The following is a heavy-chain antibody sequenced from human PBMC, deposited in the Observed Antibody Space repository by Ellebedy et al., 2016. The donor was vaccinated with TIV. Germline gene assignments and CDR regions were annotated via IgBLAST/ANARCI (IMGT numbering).Heavy chain of an antibody. D-gene: IGHD6-19*01. J-gene: IGHJ5*02. V-gene: IGHV1-18*01. Sequence: AASVKVSCKPSGYVFDSFFLAWVRQAPGQGLEWMGWISCYSGKTEYSQKFQGRVTMTTETSTTTGYMELRSLTSDDTAIYYCARGSGPNWFDPWGQGTLVAVSS. CDR1: GYVFDSFF. CDR3: ARGSGPNWFDP. CDR2: ISCYSGKT.